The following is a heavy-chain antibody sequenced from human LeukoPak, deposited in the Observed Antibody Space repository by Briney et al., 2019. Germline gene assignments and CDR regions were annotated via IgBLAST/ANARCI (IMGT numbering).Heavy chain of an antibody. CDR3: ARVNRGYSYGWLDY. J-gene: IGHJ4*02. CDR1: GFTFSSYS. D-gene: IGHD5-18*01. CDR2: ISSSSSYI. V-gene: IGHV3-21*01. Sequence: GGSLRLSCAASGFTFSSYSMNWVRQAPGKGLEWVSSISSSSSYIYYADSVKGRFTISRDNAKNSLYLQMNSLRAEDTAVYYCARVNRGYSYGWLDYWGQGTLVTVSS.